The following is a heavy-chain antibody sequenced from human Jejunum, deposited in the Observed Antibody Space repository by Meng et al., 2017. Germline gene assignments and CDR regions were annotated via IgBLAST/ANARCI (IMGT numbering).Heavy chain of an antibody. CDR2: INAGSGNT. CDR1: GYTFTSYP. J-gene: IGHJ4*02. D-gene: IGHD2-21*02. CDR3: TGGNCDGDCYFDH. V-gene: IGHV1-3*01. Sequence: ASVKVSCKAFGYTFTSYPMHWVRQAPGQRLEWMGWINAGSGNTEYSQKFQGRVTITRDTSARTAYMELSSLTSEDTAVYYCTGGNCDGDCYFDHWGQGSLVTVSS.